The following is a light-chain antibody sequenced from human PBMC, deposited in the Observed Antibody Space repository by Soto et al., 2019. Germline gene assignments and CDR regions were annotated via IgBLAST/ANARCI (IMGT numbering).Light chain of an antibody. J-gene: IGLJ2*01. Sequence: QSVLTQPASVSGSPGQSITISCTGTRSDVGGYNYVSWYQQHPGKAPKLMIYEVSNRPSEVSNRSSGSKSGNTASLTISGLQAEDEGNYYCSSYTSGSTLVVFGGGTKLTVL. CDR1: RSDVGGYNY. CDR3: SSYTSGSTLVV. CDR2: EVS. V-gene: IGLV2-14*01.